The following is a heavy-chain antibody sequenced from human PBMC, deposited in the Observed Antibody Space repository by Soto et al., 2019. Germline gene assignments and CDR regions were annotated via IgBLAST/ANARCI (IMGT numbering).Heavy chain of an antibody. J-gene: IGHJ4*02. CDR3: TTLAPEDMIQK. Sequence: GGSLTLSCAASGFTFSGSALHWVRQASGKGLEWVGRIRNKANRNATAYAASVKGRFTISRDDAKNTALLQMKSLKTEDTALYYCTTLAPEDMIQKWGPGTLVTVSS. V-gene: IGHV3-73*01. D-gene: IGHD2-15*01. CDR2: IRNKANRNAT. CDR1: GFTFSGSA.